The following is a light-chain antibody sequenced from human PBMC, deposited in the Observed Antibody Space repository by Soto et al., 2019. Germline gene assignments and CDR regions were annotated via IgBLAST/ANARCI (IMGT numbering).Light chain of an antibody. CDR1: QSLVYSDGNTY. J-gene: IGKJ1*01. CDR2: KVS. Sequence: DVVMTQSPLSLPVTLGQPASISCRSSQSLVYSDGNTYLNWFQQRPGQSPRRLIYKVSNRDSGVPDRVSGSGSVTDFTMKISRVEAEDVGVYYCMQGTHWQRTFGQGTKVEIK. V-gene: IGKV2-30*01. CDR3: MQGTHWQRT.